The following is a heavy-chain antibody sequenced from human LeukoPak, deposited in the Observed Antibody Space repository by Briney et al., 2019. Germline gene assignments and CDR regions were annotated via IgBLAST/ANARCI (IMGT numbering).Heavy chain of an antibody. CDR3: ARVVWFGEPPSLGWFDP. D-gene: IGHD3-10*01. J-gene: IGHJ5*02. Sequence: GGSLSLSCAASGFTFSSYWMSWVRQAPGKGLERVANIKQDGSEKYYVDSVKGRFTISRDNAKNSLYLQMNSLRAEDTAVYYCARVVWFGEPPSLGWFDPWGQGTLVTVSS. CDR2: IKQDGSEK. CDR1: GFTFSSYW. V-gene: IGHV3-7*01.